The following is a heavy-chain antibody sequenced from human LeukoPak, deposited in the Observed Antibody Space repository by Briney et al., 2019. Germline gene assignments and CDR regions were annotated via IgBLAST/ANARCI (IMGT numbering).Heavy chain of an antibody. V-gene: IGHV4-34*01. CDR2: INHSGST. CDR3: ARGRGVTMVRGLIDY. Sequence: SETLSLTCAVYGGSFSGYYWSWVRQPPGKGLEWIGEINHSGSTNYNPSLKSRVTISVDTSKNQFSLKLSSVTAADTAVYYCARGRGVTMVRGLIDYWGQGTLVTVSS. CDR1: GGSFSGYY. J-gene: IGHJ4*02. D-gene: IGHD3-10*01.